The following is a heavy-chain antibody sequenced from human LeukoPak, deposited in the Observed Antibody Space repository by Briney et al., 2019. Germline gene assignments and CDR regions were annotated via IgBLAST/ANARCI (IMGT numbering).Heavy chain of an antibody. Sequence: ASVKVFCTTSGYIFAHNGISWVRQAPGQGPEWMGWISAYNGDTNYAQNFQGRVTMTRDTSTSTVYMELRSLRSDDTAVYYCARETTIFGVVIPMDVWGQGTTVTVSS. J-gene: IGHJ6*02. CDR1: GYIFAHNG. V-gene: IGHV1-18*01. D-gene: IGHD3-3*01. CDR3: ARETTIFGVVIPMDV. CDR2: ISAYNGDT.